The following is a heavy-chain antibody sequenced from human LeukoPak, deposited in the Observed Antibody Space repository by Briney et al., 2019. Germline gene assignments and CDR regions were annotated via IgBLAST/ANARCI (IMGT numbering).Heavy chain of an antibody. CDR1: GFTFSSYA. J-gene: IGHJ4*02. D-gene: IGHD3-10*01. V-gene: IGHV3-30*04. Sequence: GGSLRLSCAASGFTFSSYAMHWVRQAPGKGLEWVAVIAYDGSNKYYADSVKGRFTISRDNSKNTLYLQMNSLRAEDTAVYYCARVLLWFGEPSDFDYWGQGTLVTVSS. CDR2: IAYDGSNK. CDR3: ARVLLWFGEPSDFDY.